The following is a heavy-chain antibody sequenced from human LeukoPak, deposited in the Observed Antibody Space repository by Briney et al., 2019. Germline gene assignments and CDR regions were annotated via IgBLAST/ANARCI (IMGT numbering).Heavy chain of an antibody. V-gene: IGHV3-74*01. J-gene: IGHJ4*02. CDR1: GFTFSSYA. Sequence: GGSLRLSCSASGFTFSSYAMSWVRQAPGKGLVWVSRINSDGSSTSYADSVKGRFTISRDNAKNSLYLQMNSLRAEDTAVYYCARAIRMGASDYWGQGTLVTVSS. D-gene: IGHD1-26*01. CDR2: INSDGSST. CDR3: ARAIRMGASDY.